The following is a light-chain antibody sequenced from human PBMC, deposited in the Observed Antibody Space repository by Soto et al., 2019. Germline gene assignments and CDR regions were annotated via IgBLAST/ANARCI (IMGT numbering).Light chain of an antibody. V-gene: IGKV3-15*01. CDR2: GAS. CDR1: QSVSSN. Sequence: EIVMTQSPATLSVSQGERATLSCRASQSVSSNLAWYQQKPGQAPRLLIYGASTRATGIPARFSGSGSGTEFTLTISSLQSEDFAVYYCQQYNTWPPTFGQGTKVDI. J-gene: IGKJ1*01. CDR3: QQYNTWPPT.